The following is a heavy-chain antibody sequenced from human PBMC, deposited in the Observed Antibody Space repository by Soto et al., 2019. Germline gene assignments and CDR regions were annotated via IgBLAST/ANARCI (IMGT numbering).Heavy chain of an antibody. CDR1: GFTFSSYG. V-gene: IGHV3-33*01. D-gene: IGHD3-22*01. CDR3: ARDDYDSSGYYYVDY. Sequence: QVQLVESGGGVVQPGRSLRLSCAASGFTFSSYGMHWVRQAPGKGLEWVAVIWYDGSNKYYADSLKGRFTISRDNSKKTLYLQVNRLRAEDRAVYFCARDDYDSSGYYYVDYWGQGTLVTVSS. CDR2: IWYDGSNK. J-gene: IGHJ4*02.